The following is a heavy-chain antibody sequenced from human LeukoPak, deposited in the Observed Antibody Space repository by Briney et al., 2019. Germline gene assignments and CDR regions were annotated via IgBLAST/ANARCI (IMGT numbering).Heavy chain of an antibody. D-gene: IGHD2-8*01. CDR1: GFIFSSYE. Sequence: PGGSLRLSCAASGFIFSSYEMNWVRQAPGKGLEWVSYISSIGNIIYYADSVKGRFTISRDNAKNSLYPQMNRLRAEDTAVYYCEGYCSNGVCVPFDFWGQGTQVTVSS. CDR2: ISSIGNII. J-gene: IGHJ4*02. V-gene: IGHV3-48*03. CDR3: EGYCSNGVCVPFDF.